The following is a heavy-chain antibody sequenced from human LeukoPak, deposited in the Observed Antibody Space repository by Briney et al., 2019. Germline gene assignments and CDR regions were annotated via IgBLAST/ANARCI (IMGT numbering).Heavy chain of an antibody. J-gene: IGHJ4*02. CDR3: ARGGDDFDY. D-gene: IGHD1-26*01. V-gene: IGHV4-59*01. CDR2: IYYSGST. Sequence: SETLPLTCTVSGGSISSYYWSWIRQPPGKGLEWIGYIYYSGSTNYNPSLKSRVTISVDTSKNQFSLKLSSVTAADTAVYYCARGGDDFDYWGQGTLVTVSS. CDR1: GGSISSYY.